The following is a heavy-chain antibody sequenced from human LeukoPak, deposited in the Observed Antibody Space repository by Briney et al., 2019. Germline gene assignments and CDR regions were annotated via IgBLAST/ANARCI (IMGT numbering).Heavy chain of an antibody. V-gene: IGHV4-39*07. Sequence: SETLSLTCTVSGGSISSSSYYWGWIRQPPGKGLEWIGSIYYSGSTYYNPSLKSRVTISVDTSKNQFSLKLSSVTAADTAVYYRAVHPYYYDSSGYTDYWGQGTLVTVSS. CDR2: IYYSGST. D-gene: IGHD3-22*01. CDR3: AVHPYYYDSSGYTDY. CDR1: GGSISSSSYY. J-gene: IGHJ4*02.